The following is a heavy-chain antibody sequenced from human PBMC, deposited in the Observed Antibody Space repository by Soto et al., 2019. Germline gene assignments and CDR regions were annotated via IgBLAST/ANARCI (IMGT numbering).Heavy chain of an antibody. Sequence: ASVKVSCKSSGYTFTSYDTNWVRQATGQGLEWMGWMNPNSGNTGYAQKFQGRVTMTRNTSISTAYMELSSLRSEDTAVYYCARGLTRSGYEPKYYFDYWGQGTLVTVSS. CDR3: ARGLTRSGYEPKYYFDY. D-gene: IGHD5-12*01. CDR1: GYTFTSYD. J-gene: IGHJ4*02. V-gene: IGHV1-8*01. CDR2: MNPNSGNT.